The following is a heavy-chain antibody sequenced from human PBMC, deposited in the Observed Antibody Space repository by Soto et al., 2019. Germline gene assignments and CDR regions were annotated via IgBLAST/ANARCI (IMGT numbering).Heavy chain of an antibody. D-gene: IGHD1-26*01. Sequence: SETLSLTCAVSGGSISSGGYSWSWIRQPPGKGLEWIGYIYHSGSTYYNPSLKSRVTISVDRSKNQFSLKLSSVTAADTAVYYCARAGVVGATAIDYWVQGTLVTVSS. J-gene: IGHJ4*02. CDR2: IYHSGST. V-gene: IGHV4-30-2*01. CDR1: GGSISSGGYS. CDR3: ARAGVVGATAIDY.